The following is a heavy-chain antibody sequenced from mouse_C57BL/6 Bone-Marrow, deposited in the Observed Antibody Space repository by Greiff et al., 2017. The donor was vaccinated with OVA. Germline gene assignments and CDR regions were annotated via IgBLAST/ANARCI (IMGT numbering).Heavy chain of an antibody. CDR3: ARQGNDCHAMDY. CDR1: EYEFPSHD. Sequence: EVKLQESRGGLVQPGESLKLSCESNEYEFPSHDMSWVRKTPEKRLELVAAINSDGGSTYYPDTMERRFIISRDNTKKTLYLQMSSLRSEDTALYYCARQGNDCHAMDYWGQGTSVTVSS. J-gene: IGHJ4*01. V-gene: IGHV5-2*01. D-gene: IGHD2-4*01. CDR2: INSDGGST.